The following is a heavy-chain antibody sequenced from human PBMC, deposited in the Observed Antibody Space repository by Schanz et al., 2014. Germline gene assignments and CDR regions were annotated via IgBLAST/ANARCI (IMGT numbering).Heavy chain of an antibody. CDR1: GFTFSAYY. J-gene: IGHJ4*02. V-gene: IGHV3-72*01. CDR3: AKDPRGDKNDRAYYFDY. CDR2: TRNRANNYFT. D-gene: IGHD3-10*01. Sequence: PGGSLRLSCAASGFTFSAYYMDWVRQAPGKGLEWVGRTRNRANNYFTEYAASVKGRFTISRDDSKNSLYLQMSSLRVEDTAVYYCAKDPRGDKNDRAYYFDYWGQGTLVSVSS.